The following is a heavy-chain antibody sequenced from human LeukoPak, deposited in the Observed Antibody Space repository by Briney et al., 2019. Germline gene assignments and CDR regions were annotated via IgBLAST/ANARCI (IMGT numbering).Heavy chain of an antibody. V-gene: IGHV3-53*01. CDR3: ARVRSGSSPSYYFDY. CDR1: GFTISTNY. D-gene: IGHD3-10*01. CDR2: IYSAGST. Sequence: GGSLRLSCAASGFTISTNYMTWVRQAPGKGLEWVSVIYSAGSTYYADSVKGRFTISRDNSKNTLYLQMNSLRAEDTAVYYCARVRSGSSPSYYFDYWGQGTLVTVSS. J-gene: IGHJ4*02.